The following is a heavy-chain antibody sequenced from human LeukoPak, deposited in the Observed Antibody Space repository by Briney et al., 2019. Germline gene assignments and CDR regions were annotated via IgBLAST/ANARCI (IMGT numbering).Heavy chain of an antibody. J-gene: IGHJ6*03. V-gene: IGHV1-8*01. CDR1: RSTFKTYD. Sequence: GASVKVSCKASRSTFKTYDIIWVRQASGQGLEWMGWMNPKSGDTVCAETFQARVTMTRNISMNTAYMELSNLKSEDTAIYYCARGVLGYYYYYMDPWGEGTTVTVSS. CDR2: MNPKSGDT. CDR3: ARGVLGYYYYYMDP. D-gene: IGHD2-8*02.